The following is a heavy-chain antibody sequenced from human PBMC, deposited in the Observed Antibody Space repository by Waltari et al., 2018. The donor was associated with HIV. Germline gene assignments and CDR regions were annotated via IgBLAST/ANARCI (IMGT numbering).Heavy chain of an antibody. Sequence: EVQLVESGGGLVQLGGSRRRSCVASGFTFSNFWMGGVRQAPGVGLEGVAGIKQGGGVARHVGSVNGRLTISRHIAQNSVYLQMNSLSAEDTAVYFCARDPYRTSSHDYWCQGTLVTVSS. CDR1: GFTFSNFW. CDR3: ARDPYRTSSHDY. V-gene: IGHV3-7*01. CDR2: IKQGGGVA. D-gene: IGHD5-12*01. J-gene: IGHJ4*02.